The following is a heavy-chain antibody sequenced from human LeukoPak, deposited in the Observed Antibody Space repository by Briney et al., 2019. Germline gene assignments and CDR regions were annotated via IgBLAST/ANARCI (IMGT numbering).Heavy chain of an antibody. Sequence: SETLSLTCTVSGGSISSYYWSWIRQPAGEGLEWIGRIYTSGSTNYNPSLKSRVTISVDTSKNQFSLKLSSVTAADTAVCYCARDKEDCSSTSCNNWFDPWGQGTLVTVSS. CDR2: IYTSGST. CDR3: ARDKEDCSSTSCNNWFDP. D-gene: IGHD2-2*01. V-gene: IGHV4-4*07. J-gene: IGHJ5*02. CDR1: GGSISSYY.